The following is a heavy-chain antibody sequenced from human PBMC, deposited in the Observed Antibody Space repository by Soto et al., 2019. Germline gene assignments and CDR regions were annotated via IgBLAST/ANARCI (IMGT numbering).Heavy chain of an antibody. CDR1: AYTFTSYD. Sequence: ASVKVSCKASAYTFTSYDINWVRQATGQGLEWMGWINPNSGGTNYAQKFQGWVTMTRDTSISTAYMELSRLRSDGTAVYFCARAPAMVTSWFDPWGQGTLVTVSS. J-gene: IGHJ5*02. CDR2: INPNSGGT. CDR3: ARAPAMVTSWFDP. D-gene: IGHD5-18*01. V-gene: IGHV1-2*04.